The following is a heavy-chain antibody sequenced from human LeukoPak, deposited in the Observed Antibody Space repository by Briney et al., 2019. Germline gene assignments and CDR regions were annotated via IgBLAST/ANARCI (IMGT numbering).Heavy chain of an antibody. Sequence: SETLSLTCAVYGGSFRGYYWSSIRQPPGKGLEWIGEINHSVDTNYNPSLKSRVTISVDTSKNQFSLKLSSVTAADTAVYYCARVHILAYYYYMDVWGKGTTVTVSS. CDR1: GGSFRGYY. CDR3: ARVHILAYYYYMDV. V-gene: IGHV4-34*01. J-gene: IGHJ6*03. CDR2: INHSVDT.